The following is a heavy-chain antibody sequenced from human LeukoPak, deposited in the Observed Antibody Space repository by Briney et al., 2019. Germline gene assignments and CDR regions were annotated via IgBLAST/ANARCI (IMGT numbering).Heavy chain of an antibody. V-gene: IGHV4-59*01. CDR1: GGSISGFY. J-gene: IGHJ3*02. D-gene: IGHD3-22*01. CDR2: IYYSGST. CDR3: ACLTTADAFDI. Sequence: SETLSLTCTLSGGSISGFYWSWIRQPPGKGLEWIGYIYYSGSTNYNPSLKSRVTTSVDTSKNQFSLKLSSVTAADTAVYYCACLTTADAFDIWGQGTMVTVSS.